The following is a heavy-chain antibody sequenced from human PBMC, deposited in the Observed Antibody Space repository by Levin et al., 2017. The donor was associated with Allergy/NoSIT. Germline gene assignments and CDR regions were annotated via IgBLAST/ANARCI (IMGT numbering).Heavy chain of an antibody. Sequence: PSETLSLTCAVSGASIISGGYSWSWIRQPPGKGLEWIGYIYRSGTTDYNPSLKSRVTILVDNFRNQFSLRLSSVTAADTAVYYCARGPLDPRDSVHGLGGWGQGIPVTVSS. V-gene: IGHV4-30-2*01. CDR2: IYRSGTT. CDR3: ARGPLDPRDSVHGLGG. CDR1: GASIISGGYS. J-gene: IGHJ6*02. D-gene: IGHD2-21*01.